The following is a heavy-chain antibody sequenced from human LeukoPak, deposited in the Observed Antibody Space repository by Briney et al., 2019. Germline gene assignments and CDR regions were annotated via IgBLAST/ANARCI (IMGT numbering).Heavy chain of an antibody. CDR2: ITAYDGNT. Sequence: ASMKVSCKASGYTFSRYGITWVRQAPGQGLEYMGWITAYDGNTNFAQKFQARVTMTTDTSTNTAYMELRSLRSDDTAVYYCATQSFIAGDNWNYVLNGDDALDIWGQGTMVTVSS. CDR1: GYTFSRYG. J-gene: IGHJ3*02. V-gene: IGHV1-18*01. CDR3: ATQSFIAGDNWNYVLNGDDALDI. D-gene: IGHD1-7*01.